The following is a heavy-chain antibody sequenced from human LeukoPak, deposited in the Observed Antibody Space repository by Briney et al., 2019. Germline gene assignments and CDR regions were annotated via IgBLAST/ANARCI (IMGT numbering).Heavy chain of an antibody. Sequence: GGSLRLSCAASGFTFRNYGMHWVRQAPGKGLGWVAFIRLDGTNIYYGDSVKGRFTISRDNSKNTLHLQMNSLRAEDTAVYYCAEKGGIVASILDAFDFWGQGTMVTVSS. D-gene: IGHD5-12*01. V-gene: IGHV3-30*02. J-gene: IGHJ3*01. CDR2: IRLDGTNI. CDR3: AEKGGIVASILDAFDF. CDR1: GFTFRNYG.